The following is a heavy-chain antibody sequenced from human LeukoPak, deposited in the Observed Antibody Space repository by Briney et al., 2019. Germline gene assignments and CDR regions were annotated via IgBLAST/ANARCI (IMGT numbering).Heavy chain of an antibody. D-gene: IGHD3-22*01. J-gene: IGHJ3*02. CDR1: GFTFDDYA. CDR2: ISGDGGST. V-gene: IGHV3-43*02. CDR3: SNDSHYYDSSGYYYVHDAFDI. Sequence: GGSLRLSCAASGFTFDDYAMHWVRQAPGKGLEWVSLISGDGGSTYYEDSVKGRFTISRDNSKNFLYLQMNSLRTEDIPLNYFSNDSHYYDSSGYYYVHDAFDIWGQGTMVTVSS.